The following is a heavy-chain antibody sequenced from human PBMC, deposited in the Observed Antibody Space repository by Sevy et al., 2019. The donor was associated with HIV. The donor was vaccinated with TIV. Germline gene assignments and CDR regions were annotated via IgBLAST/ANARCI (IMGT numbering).Heavy chain of an antibody. CDR2: IKSKTDGGTT. D-gene: IGHD6-6*01. V-gene: IGHV3-15*07. Sequence: GSLRLSRSAPGFPFRNAWMNLVRPAPGKGLPWVGRIKSKTDGGTTEYAAPVKGRFTISRDDSKNTLYLQMNSLKTEDTALYYCTTDFVWYSRSSPSDYWGQGTLVTVSS. CDR1: GFPFRNAW. J-gene: IGHJ4*02. CDR3: TTDFVWYSRSSPSDY.